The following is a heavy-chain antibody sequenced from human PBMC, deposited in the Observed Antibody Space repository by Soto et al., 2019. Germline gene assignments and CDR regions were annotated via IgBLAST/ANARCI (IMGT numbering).Heavy chain of an antibody. CDR1: GFTFRSYS. V-gene: IGHV3-48*02. Sequence: EVQLVESGGDLVQPGGSLRLSCAASGFTFRSYSMHWVRQAPGKGLEWLSYISSESTTIYYTDSVKGRFNISRDNAKNSLYLQMNSLRDEDTAVYYCSREPSGGDDYPDPRESWGQGTLVTVSS. CDR2: ISSESTTI. D-gene: IGHD4-17*01. CDR3: SREPSGGDDYPDPRES. J-gene: IGHJ5*02.